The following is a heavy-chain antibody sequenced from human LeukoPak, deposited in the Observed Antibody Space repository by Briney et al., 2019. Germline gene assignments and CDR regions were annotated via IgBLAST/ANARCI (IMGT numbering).Heavy chain of an antibody. CDR3: AKAGNGVVVIALDY. J-gene: IGHJ4*02. CDR2: ISSGSTYI. CDR1: GFTFSSYW. V-gene: IGHV3-21*03. Sequence: GGSLRLSCAASGFTFSSYWMHWVRQAPGKGLEWVSSISSGSTYIYYADSVKGRFTISRDNSKNTLYLQMNSLRAEDTAVYYCAKAGNGVVVIALDYWGQGTLVTVSS. D-gene: IGHD2-21*01.